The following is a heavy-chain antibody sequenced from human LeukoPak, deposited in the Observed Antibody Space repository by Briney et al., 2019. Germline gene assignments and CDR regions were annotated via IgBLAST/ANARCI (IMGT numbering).Heavy chain of an antibody. D-gene: IGHD3-22*01. Sequence: SVKVSCKASGGTFSSYAISWVRQAPGQGLEWMGGIIPIFGTANYAQKFKGRVTITADESTSTAYMELSSLRSEDTAVYYCASRTIYDSSGYSPFDYWGQGTLVTVSS. CDR1: GGTFSSYA. V-gene: IGHV1-69*13. J-gene: IGHJ4*02. CDR2: IIPIFGTA. CDR3: ASRTIYDSSGYSPFDY.